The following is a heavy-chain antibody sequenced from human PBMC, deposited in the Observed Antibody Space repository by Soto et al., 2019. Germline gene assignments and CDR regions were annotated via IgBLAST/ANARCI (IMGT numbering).Heavy chain of an antibody. Sequence: QVQLVESGGGVVQPGRSLRLSCAASGFTFSSYGMHWVRQAPGKGLEWVAVIWYDGSNKYYADSVKGRFIISRDNSKNTLYLQMNCLRSEDTAVYYWARDQVPGWLLISYYFYYCGQGTLVTVSS. V-gene: IGHV3-33*01. CDR1: GFTFSSYG. J-gene: IGHJ4*02. D-gene: IGHD5-12*01. CDR2: IWYDGSNK. CDR3: ARDQVPGWLLISYYFYY.